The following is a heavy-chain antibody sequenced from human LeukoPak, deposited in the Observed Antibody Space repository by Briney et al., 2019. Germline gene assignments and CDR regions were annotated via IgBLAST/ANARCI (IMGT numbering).Heavy chain of an antibody. J-gene: IGHJ4*02. V-gene: IGHV3-7*01. Sequence: PGGSLRLSCTASGLSFSGQWMNWVRQSPGQGLEWVANIKYDGSEKYYVDSVKGRFTISREDAKNSLSLQMDSVRPEDTAVYYYAFNNNFKYWGQGTLVIVSS. D-gene: IGHD1/OR15-1a*01. CDR1: GLSFSGQW. CDR3: AFNNNFKY. CDR2: IKYDGSEK.